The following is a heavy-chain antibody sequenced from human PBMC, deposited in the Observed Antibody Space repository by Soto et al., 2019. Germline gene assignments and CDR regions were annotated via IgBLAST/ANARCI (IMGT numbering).Heavy chain of an antibody. J-gene: IGHJ5*02. D-gene: IGHD6-19*01. Sequence: SGPTLVNPTETLTLTCTVSGFSLSNARMGVSWIRQPPGKALEWLAHISSNDEKSYSTSLKSRLTISKDTSKSQVVLTMTNMDPVDTATYYCARAVAGTSAWFDPWGQGTLVTVSS. CDR1: GFSLSNARMG. CDR3: ARAVAGTSAWFDP. V-gene: IGHV2-26*01. CDR2: ISSNDEK.